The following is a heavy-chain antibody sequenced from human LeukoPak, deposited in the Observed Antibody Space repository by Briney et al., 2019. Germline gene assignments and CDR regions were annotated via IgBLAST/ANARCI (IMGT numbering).Heavy chain of an antibody. V-gene: IGHV1-69*05. J-gene: IGHJ4*02. D-gene: IGHD5-24*01. CDR2: IIPIFGTA. CDR1: GGTFSSYA. Sequence: SVKVSCKASGGTFSSYAISWVRQAPGQGLEWMGGIIPIFGTANYAQKFQGRVTMTTDTSTSTAYMELRSLRSDDTAVYYCARDGDGYKDYWGQGTLVTVSS. CDR3: ARDGDGYKDY.